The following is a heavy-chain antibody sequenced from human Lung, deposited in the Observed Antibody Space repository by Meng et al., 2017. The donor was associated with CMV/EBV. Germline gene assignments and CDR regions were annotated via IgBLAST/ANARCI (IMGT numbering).Heavy chain of an antibody. V-gene: IGHV7-4-1*02. CDR1: GYSFTSYS. J-gene: IGHJ4*02. Sequence: QEQLVQSGSELKKHGASVKVSCKASGYSFTSYSLNWLRQAPGQGLEWLGWINTYSGNPTYAQGFTGRIVFSLDTSVSTAYLQISSLKSEDTAVYYCARAWDTSGFWGQGTLVTVSS. D-gene: IGHD3-22*01. CDR2: INTYSGNP. CDR3: ARAWDTSGF.